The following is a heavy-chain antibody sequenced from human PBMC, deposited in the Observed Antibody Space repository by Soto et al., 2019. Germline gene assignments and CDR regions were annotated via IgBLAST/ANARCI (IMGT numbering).Heavy chain of an antibody. Sequence: SGGSLRLSCAASGFAFSSHPMSWVRQAPEKGLEWVAGISDGGDLTYNADSVRGRFTISRDNSRNTPYLQMNSLRAEDTAVYYCARRVIGSSRAFDIWGQGTMVTVSS. CDR1: GFAFSSHP. J-gene: IGHJ3*02. V-gene: IGHV3-23*01. CDR2: ISDGGDLT. CDR3: ARRVIGSSRAFDI. D-gene: IGHD3-10*01.